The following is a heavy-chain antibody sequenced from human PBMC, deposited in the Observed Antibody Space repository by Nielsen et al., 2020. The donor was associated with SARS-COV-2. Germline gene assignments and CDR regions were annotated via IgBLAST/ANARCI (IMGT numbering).Heavy chain of an antibody. CDR1: GFTFASYP. Sequence: GGSLRLSCAASGFTFASYPMSWVRQAPGRALEWVSTITSGDNPYYTDSVRGRFTISRDISKNTLYLQMDILRVEDTAIYYCTKRLAGRYFDYWGQGALVIVSS. CDR3: TKRLAGRYFDY. J-gene: IGHJ4*02. V-gene: IGHV3-23*01. CDR2: ITSGDNP. D-gene: IGHD6-19*01.